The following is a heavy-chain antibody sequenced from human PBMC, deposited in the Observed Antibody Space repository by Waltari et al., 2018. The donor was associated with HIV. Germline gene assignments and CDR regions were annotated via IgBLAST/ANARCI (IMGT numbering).Heavy chain of an antibody. D-gene: IGHD3-10*01. V-gene: IGHV4-39*07. CDR1: GCPIISSSYY. CDR3: ARDRGPMARGFDP. Sequence: QLQLQESGPGLVKPSETLSLPRTVSGCPIISSSYYWGWTCQPPGKGLEWLGSIYYSGSTYYNPSLKSRVTISVDTSKNQFSLKLSSVTAADTAVYYCARDRGPMARGFDPWGQGTLVTVSS. J-gene: IGHJ5*02. CDR2: IYYSGST.